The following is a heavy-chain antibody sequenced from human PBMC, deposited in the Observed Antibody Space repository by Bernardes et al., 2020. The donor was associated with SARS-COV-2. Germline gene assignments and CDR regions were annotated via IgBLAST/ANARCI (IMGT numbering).Heavy chain of an antibody. CDR3: ARKRRPRYCSSTSCSGQFDY. D-gene: IGHD2-2*01. J-gene: IGHJ4*02. V-gene: IGHV3-30-3*01. Sequence: GGSLRLSCAASGFTFSDYAMHWVRQAPGKGLEWVAIIAYDGSYKYYADSVKGRFTISRDNSKNTLYLQVNSLRPEDTAVYYCARKRRPRYCSSTSCSGQFDYWGQGTLVTVSS. CDR2: IAYDGSYK. CDR1: GFTFSDYA.